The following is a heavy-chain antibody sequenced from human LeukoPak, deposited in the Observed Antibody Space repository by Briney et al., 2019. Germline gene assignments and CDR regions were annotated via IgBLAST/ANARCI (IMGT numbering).Heavy chain of an antibody. CDR2: FGSGGGT. V-gene: IGHV3-23*01. D-gene: IGHD5-12*01. Sequence: GGSLRLSCAASGLTFSTYAMTWVRQAPGKGLEWVSTFGSGGGTYYTDSVRGRFTISKDFSKNTLYLQLNSLGAEDTVLYYCAKVVAPSTTRNLDYWGQGALVIVSS. J-gene: IGHJ4*02. CDR1: GLTFSTYA. CDR3: AKVVAPSTTRNLDY.